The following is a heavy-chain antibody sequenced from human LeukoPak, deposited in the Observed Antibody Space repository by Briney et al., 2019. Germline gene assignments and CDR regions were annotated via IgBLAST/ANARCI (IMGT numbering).Heavy chain of an antibody. CDR2: ISPNSGGT. V-gene: IGHV1-2*02. D-gene: IGHD3-10*01. CDR1: GYTFTGYY. Sequence: ASVKVSCKASGYTFTGYYMHWVRQAPGQGLEWMGWISPNSGGTSYAQKFRGRVTMTRDTSISTAYMELSRLRSDDTAVYYCAREGRGLAFRDFDYWGQGTLVTVSS. CDR3: AREGRGLAFRDFDY. J-gene: IGHJ4*02.